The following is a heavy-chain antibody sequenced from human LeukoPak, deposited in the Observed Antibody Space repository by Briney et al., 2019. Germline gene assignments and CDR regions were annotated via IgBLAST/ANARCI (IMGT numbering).Heavy chain of an antibody. V-gene: IGHV3-48*03. CDR2: ISSSGSTI. Sequence: GGSLRLSCAASGFTFSSYEMNRVRQAPGKGLEWVSYISSSGSTIYYADSVKGRFTISRDNAKNSLYLQMNSLRDEDTAVYYCARDGYYYDSSGSRNPYYYYGMDVWGQGTTVTVSS. CDR1: GFTFSSYE. CDR3: ARDGYYYDSSGSRNPYYYYGMDV. D-gene: IGHD3-22*01. J-gene: IGHJ6*02.